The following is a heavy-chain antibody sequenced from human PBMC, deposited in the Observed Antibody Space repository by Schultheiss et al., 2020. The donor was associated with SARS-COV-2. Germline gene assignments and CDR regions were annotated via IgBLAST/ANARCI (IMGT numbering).Heavy chain of an antibody. D-gene: IGHD3-3*01. CDR1: GFTFSSYA. CDR3: TRTRDFWSGSRYYGMDV. Sequence: GGSLRLSCAASGFTFSSYAMHWVRQAPGKGLEWVAVISYDGSNKYYEDSVKGRFTISRDNSKNTLYLQMNSLRAEDTAVYHCTRTRDFWSGSRYYGMDVWGQGTTVAVSS. CDR2: ISYDGSNK. J-gene: IGHJ6*02. V-gene: IGHV3-30*01.